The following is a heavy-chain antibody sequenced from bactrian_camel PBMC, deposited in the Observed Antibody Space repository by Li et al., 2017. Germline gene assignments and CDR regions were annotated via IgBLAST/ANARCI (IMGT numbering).Heavy chain of an antibody. CDR2: IDSDGST. CDR3: AAVSGY. J-gene: IGHJ6*01. Sequence: QVQLVESGGGSVQSGGSLRLSCAASGYTFNNYCMGWFRQAPGKGREGVGAIDSDGSTYYADSVKGRFTISKDSAENTLYLEMKSLKPEDTAVYFCAAVSGYWGQGTQVTVS. CDR1: GYTFNNYC. V-gene: IGHV3S9*01.